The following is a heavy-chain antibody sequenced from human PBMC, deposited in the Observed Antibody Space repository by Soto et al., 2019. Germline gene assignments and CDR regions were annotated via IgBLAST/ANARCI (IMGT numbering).Heavy chain of an antibody. CDR1: GFTFSSYG. CDR3: ARWGIAAGDY. CDR2: IWYDGSNK. J-gene: IGHJ4*02. Sequence: QVQLVESGGGVVQPGRSLRLSCAASGFTFSSYGMHWVRQAPGKGLEWVAVIWYDGSNKYYSDAVKGRFTISRDNSKNTLYLQMNSLRAEDTAVYYCARWGIAAGDYWGQGTLVTVSS. D-gene: IGHD6-13*01. V-gene: IGHV3-33*01.